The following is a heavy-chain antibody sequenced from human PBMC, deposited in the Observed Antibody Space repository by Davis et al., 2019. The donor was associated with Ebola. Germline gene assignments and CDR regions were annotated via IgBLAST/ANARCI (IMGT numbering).Heavy chain of an antibody. J-gene: IGHJ3*02. Sequence: PSETLSLTCTVSGGSISSYYWSWIRQPPGKGLEWIGYIYYSGSTNYNPSLKSRVTISVDTSKNQFSLKLSSVTAADTAVYYCARAGLRFLEWFLPDAFDIWGQGTMVTVSS. CDR1: GGSISSYY. V-gene: IGHV4-59*12. CDR2: IYYSGST. CDR3: ARAGLRFLEWFLPDAFDI. D-gene: IGHD3-3*01.